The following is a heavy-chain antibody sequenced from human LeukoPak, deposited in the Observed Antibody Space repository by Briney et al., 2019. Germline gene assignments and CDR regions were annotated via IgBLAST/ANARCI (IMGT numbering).Heavy chain of an antibody. J-gene: IGHJ4*02. D-gene: IGHD1-26*01. CDR2: ISGSSSYI. CDR1: GFTFSSYS. Sequence: GGSLRLSCAASGFTFSSYSMNWVRQAPGKGLEWVSSISGSSSYIYYADSVKGRFSISRDNAKNSLYLQMNSLRAEDTAVYYCARDLLGWELHYFDYWGQGTLVTVSS. CDR3: ARDLLGWELHYFDY. V-gene: IGHV3-21*01.